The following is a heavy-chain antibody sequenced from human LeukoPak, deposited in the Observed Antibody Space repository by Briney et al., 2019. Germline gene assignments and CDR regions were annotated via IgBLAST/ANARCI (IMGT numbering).Heavy chain of an antibody. CDR3: ASPPGYSYGYGFDP. D-gene: IGHD5-18*01. CDR2: IYYSGST. Sequence: PSETLSLTCAVYGGSFSGYYWGWIRQPPGKGLEWIGSIYYSGSTYYNPSLKSRVTISVDTSKNQFSLKLSSVTAADTAVYYCASPPGYSYGYGFDPWGQGTLVTVSS. V-gene: IGHV4-34*01. J-gene: IGHJ5*02. CDR1: GGSFSGYY.